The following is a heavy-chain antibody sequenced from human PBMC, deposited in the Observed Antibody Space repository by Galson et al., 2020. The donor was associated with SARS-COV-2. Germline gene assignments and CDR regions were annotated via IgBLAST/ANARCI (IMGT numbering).Heavy chain of an antibody. J-gene: IGHJ4*02. D-gene: IGHD5-12*01. V-gene: IGHV3-30-3*01. CDR1: GFTFSDYA. CDR3: ARARDGYNHFDY. Sequence: SLRLSCAASGFTFSDYAMHWVRQAPGKGLEWVAVISYDAYNKYYADSVKGRFTISRDSSKNTLFLQMSSLRAEDTALYYCARARDGYNHFDYWGQGTLVTVSS. CDR2: ISYDAYNK.